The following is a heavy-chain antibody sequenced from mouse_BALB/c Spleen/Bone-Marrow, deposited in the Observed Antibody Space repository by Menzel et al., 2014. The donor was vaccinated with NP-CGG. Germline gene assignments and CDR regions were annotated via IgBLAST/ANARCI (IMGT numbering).Heavy chain of an antibody. Sequence: EVQLQESGSELVKPGASVKMSCKASGYTFTDYYMDWVKQSPGESFEWIGRVTPYNGATTYNQKFKGKATLTVDKSSSTAYMALNSLTSEDSAVYYCARTGYWGQGTTLTVSS. V-gene: IGHV1-19*01. J-gene: IGHJ2*01. CDR2: VTPYNGAT. CDR3: ARTGY. CDR1: GYTFTDYY.